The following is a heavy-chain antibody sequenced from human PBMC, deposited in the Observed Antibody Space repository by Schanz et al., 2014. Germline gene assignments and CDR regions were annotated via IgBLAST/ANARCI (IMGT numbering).Heavy chain of an antibody. J-gene: IGHJ4*02. CDR2: ISGSGGNT. D-gene: IGHD5-18*01. V-gene: IGHV3-23*04. Sequence: EVQLVESGGGVVQPGRSLRLSCAASGFTFSTYAMAWVRQAPGRGLEWVSIISGSGGNTYYADAVRGRFTISRDNSKTTVYLQMNSLRAEDTAVYYCAKDAENTAMITDYFDYWGQGTLVTVSS. CDR1: GFTFSTYA. CDR3: AKDAENTAMITDYFDY.